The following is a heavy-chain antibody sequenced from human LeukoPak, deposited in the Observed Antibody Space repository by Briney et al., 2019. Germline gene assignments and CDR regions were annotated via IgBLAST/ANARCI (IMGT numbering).Heavy chain of an antibody. CDR2: ISGSGGST. Sequence: PGGSLRLSCAASGFTFSTYVFGWVRQAPGKGLEWVSTISGSGGSTYYADSVKGRFTISRDNSKNTVYLQMNSLRAEDTAVYYCGDFTGHTKDYWGQGTLVTVSS. V-gene: IGHV3-23*01. J-gene: IGHJ4*02. CDR1: GFTFSTYV. D-gene: IGHD2-8*02. CDR3: GDFTGHTKDY.